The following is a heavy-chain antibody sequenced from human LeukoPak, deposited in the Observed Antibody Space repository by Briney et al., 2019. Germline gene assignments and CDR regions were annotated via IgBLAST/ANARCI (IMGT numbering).Heavy chain of an antibody. CDR1: GGSISSSNW. CDR2: IYHSGST. D-gene: IGHD1-26*01. J-gene: IGHJ6*02. V-gene: IGHV4-4*02. Sequence: SETLSLTCAVSGGSISSSNWWSWVRQPPGKGLEWIGEIYHSGSTNYNPSLKSRVTISVDKSKNQFSRKLSSVTAADTAVYYCAREIVGAFYYYSGMDVWGQGTTVTVPS. CDR3: AREIVGAFYYYSGMDV.